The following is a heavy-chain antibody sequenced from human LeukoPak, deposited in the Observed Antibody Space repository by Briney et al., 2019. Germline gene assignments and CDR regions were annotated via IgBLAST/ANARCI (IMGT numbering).Heavy chain of an antibody. Sequence: PGGSLRLSCAASGFTFSDYYMSWIRQAPGKGLEWVSYISSSGSTIYYADSVKGRFTISRDNAKNSLYLQMNSLRAEDTAVYYCARAPLRFLERLLPADAFDIWGQGTMVTVSS. D-gene: IGHD3-3*01. CDR1: GFTFSDYY. CDR3: ARAPLRFLERLLPADAFDI. V-gene: IGHV3-11*01. CDR2: ISSSGSTI. J-gene: IGHJ3*02.